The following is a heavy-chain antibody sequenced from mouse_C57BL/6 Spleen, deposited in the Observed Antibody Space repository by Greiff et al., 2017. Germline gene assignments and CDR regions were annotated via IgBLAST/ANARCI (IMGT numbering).Heavy chain of an antibody. CDR1: GFTFSDYG. J-gene: IGHJ3*01. V-gene: IGHV5-17*01. D-gene: IGHD2-4*01. CDR2: ISSGNSTS. CDR3: ARGDCEAWFAY. Sequence: EVQGVESGGGLVQPGGSLKLSCAASGFTFSDYGMHWVRQAPEKGLEWVAYISSGNSTSYYADTVKGRFTISSDNAKNTLFLHMPRLRSEDTAMYYCARGDCEAWFAYWGQGTLVTVSA.